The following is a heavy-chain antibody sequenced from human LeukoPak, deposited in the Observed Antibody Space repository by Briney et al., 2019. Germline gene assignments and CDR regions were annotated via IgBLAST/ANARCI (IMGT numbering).Heavy chain of an antibody. Sequence: SVNASCKASGGTFSSYAISWVRQAPGQGLEWMGGIIPIFGTANYAQKFQGGVTITADESTSTAYMELSSLRSEDTAVYYCARGGDRGSSSWSYGMDVWGQGTTVTVSS. D-gene: IGHD6-13*01. CDR2: IIPIFGTA. V-gene: IGHV1-69*13. CDR1: GGTFSSYA. J-gene: IGHJ6*02. CDR3: ARGGDRGSSSWSYGMDV.